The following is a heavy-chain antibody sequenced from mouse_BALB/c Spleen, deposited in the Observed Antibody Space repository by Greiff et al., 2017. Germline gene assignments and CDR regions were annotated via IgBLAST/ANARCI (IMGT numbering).Heavy chain of an antibody. J-gene: IGHJ3*01. CDR2: ISTYYGDA. CDR3: ARGAPAWFAY. CDR1: GYTFTDYA. Sequence: VHLVESGAELVRPGVSVKISCKGSGYTFTDYAMHWVKQSHAKSLEWIGVISTYYGDASYNQKFKGKATMTVDKSSSTAYMELARLTSEDSAIYYCARGAPAWFAYWGQGTLVTVSA. V-gene: IGHV1S137*01.